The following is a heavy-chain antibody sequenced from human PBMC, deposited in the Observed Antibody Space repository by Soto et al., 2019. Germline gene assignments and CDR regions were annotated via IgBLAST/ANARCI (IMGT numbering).Heavy chain of an antibody. V-gene: IGHV3-30-3*01. CDR3: ARDTYSSSWYWFDP. J-gene: IGHJ5*02. D-gene: IGHD6-13*01. CDR1: GFTFSSYA. CDR2: ISYDGSNK. Sequence: PGGSLRLSCAASGFTFSSYAMHWVRQAPGKGLEWVAVISYDGSNKYYADSVKGRFTISRDNSKNTLYLQMNSLRAEDTAVYYCARDTYSSSWYWFDPWGQGTLVTVSS.